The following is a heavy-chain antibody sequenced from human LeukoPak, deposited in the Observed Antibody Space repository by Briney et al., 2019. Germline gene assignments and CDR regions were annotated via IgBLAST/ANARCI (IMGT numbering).Heavy chain of an antibody. V-gene: IGHV4-39*01. CDR1: GGSISSSSYF. Sequence: SKTLSLTCTVSGGSISSSSYFWGWIRPPPGKGLEWIGTMYYSGSTYYNPSLNRRVTISVDTSKNQFSLKLSSVTAADTAVYYCARVCSSTSCFLDHWGQGTLVTVSS. CDR2: MYYSGST. D-gene: IGHD2-2*01. J-gene: IGHJ4*02. CDR3: ARVCSSTSCFLDH.